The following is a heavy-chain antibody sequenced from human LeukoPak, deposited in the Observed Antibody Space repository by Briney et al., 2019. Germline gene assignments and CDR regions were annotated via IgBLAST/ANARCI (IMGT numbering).Heavy chain of an antibody. Sequence: ASVKVSCKASGYTFTSYGISWVRQAPGQGLEWMGWISAYNGNTNYAQKLQGRVTMTTDTSTSTAYMELRSLRSDDTAVYYCARDLRVYETVAGTGYHWGQGTLVTVSS. V-gene: IGHV1-18*01. CDR1: GYTFTSYG. D-gene: IGHD6-19*01. CDR3: ARDLRVYETVAGTGYH. J-gene: IGHJ5*02. CDR2: ISAYNGNT.